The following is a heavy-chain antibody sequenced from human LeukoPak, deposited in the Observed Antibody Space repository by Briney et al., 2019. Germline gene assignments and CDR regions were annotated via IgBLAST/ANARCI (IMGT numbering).Heavy chain of an antibody. CDR2: IYYSGST. Sequence: SETLSLTCTVSGGSISSYYWSWIRQPPGKGLEWIGYIYYSGSTNYNPSLKSRVTISVDTSKNQFSLKLSSVTAADTAVYYCARDVEGSGWSNFQHWGQGTLVTVSS. J-gene: IGHJ1*01. D-gene: IGHD6-19*01. CDR3: ARDVEGSGWSNFQH. V-gene: IGHV4-59*01. CDR1: GGSISSYY.